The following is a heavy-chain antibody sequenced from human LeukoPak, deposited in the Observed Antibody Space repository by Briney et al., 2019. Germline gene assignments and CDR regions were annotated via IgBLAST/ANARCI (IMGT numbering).Heavy chain of an antibody. J-gene: IGHJ3*02. CDR1: GGSTSSGSYY. D-gene: IGHD1-14*01. Sequence: SQTLSLTCTVSGGSTSSGSYYWSWIRQPAGKGLEWIGRIYTSGSTNYNPSLKSRVTISVDTSKNQFSLKLSSVTAADTAVYYCARNRRGGAFDIWGQGTMVTVSS. CDR3: ARNRRGGAFDI. CDR2: IYTSGST. V-gene: IGHV4-61*02.